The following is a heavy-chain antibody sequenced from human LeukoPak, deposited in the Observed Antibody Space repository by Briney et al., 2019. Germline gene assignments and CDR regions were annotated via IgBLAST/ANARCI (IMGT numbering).Heavy chain of an antibody. CDR1: GYTFTSYY. J-gene: IGHJ6*03. Sequence: SVKVSCKASGYTFTSYYMHWVRQAPGQGLEWMGGIIPIFGTANYAQKFQGRVTITADKSTSTAYMELSSLRSEDTAVYYCARKNYDSYYMDVWGKGTTVTVSS. CDR2: IIPIFGTA. D-gene: IGHD3-3*01. CDR3: ARKNYDSYYMDV. V-gene: IGHV1-69*06.